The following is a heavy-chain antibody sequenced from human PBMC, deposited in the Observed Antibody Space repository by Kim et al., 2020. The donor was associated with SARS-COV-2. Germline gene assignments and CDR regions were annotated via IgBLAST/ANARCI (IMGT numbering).Heavy chain of an antibody. D-gene: IGHD5-12*01. J-gene: IGHJ4*02. Sequence: ADSVKCRFTIARDNSKNTLYLQVNSLRAEDTAVYYCAKGRGYSGYDLIDYWGQGTLVTVSS. V-gene: IGHV3-23*01. CDR3: AKGRGYSGYDLIDY.